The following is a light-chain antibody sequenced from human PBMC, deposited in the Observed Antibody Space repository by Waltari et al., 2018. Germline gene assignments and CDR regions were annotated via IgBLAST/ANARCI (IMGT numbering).Light chain of an antibody. CDR2: EVS. V-gene: IGLV2-8*01. J-gene: IGLJ2*01. CDR1: SSDVGAYNF. Sequence: QSALTQPPSASGSPGQSVTISCTGTSSDVGAYNFVAWYQQHPRKAPQLMIYEVSKRPSGVPDRFSGSKSGNTASLTVSGLQVDDEADYYCSSYAGSKNWVFGGGTRLTVL. CDR3: SSYAGSKNWV.